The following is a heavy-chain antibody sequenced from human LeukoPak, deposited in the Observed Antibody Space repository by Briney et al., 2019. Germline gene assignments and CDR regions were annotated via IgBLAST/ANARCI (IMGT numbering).Heavy chain of an antibody. CDR2: ISSSSSYI. Sequence: GGSLRLSCAASGFTFSSYSMNWVRQAPGKGLEWVSSISSSSSYIYHADSVKGRFTISRDNAKNSLYLQMNSLRAEDTAVYYCARTGGGGWFDPWGQGTLVTVSS. CDR3: ARTGGGGWFDP. J-gene: IGHJ5*02. D-gene: IGHD1-1*01. CDR1: GFTFSSYS. V-gene: IGHV3-21*01.